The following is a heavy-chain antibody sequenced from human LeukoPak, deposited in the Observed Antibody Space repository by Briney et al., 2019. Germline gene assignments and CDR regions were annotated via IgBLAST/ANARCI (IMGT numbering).Heavy chain of an antibody. J-gene: IGHJ3*02. Sequence: GSLRLSCAASGFTFDDYGMSWVRQAPGKGLEWVSGINWNGGSTGYADSVKGRFTISRDNAKNSLYLQMNSLRAEDTALYYCARELGYCSSTSCYKHASDIWGQGTMVTVSS. CDR3: ARELGYCSSTSCYKHASDI. D-gene: IGHD2-2*02. CDR2: INWNGGST. V-gene: IGHV3-20*04. CDR1: GFTFDDYG.